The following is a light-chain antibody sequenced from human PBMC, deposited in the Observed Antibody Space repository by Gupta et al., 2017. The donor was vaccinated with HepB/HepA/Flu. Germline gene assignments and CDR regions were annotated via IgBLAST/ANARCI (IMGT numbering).Light chain of an antibody. Sequence: QSVLIQPPSASGTPGQTVTISCSGSTSNIGSNTVNWYQLLPGMAPRRLVYSNHQRPSGVPDRFLGSKSGTSASREITGLQSEGEADDYCAEWDDSLKGWVFGGGTRLTVL. CDR1: TSNIGSNT. CDR2: SNH. CDR3: AEWDDSLKGWV. V-gene: IGLV1-44*01. J-gene: IGLJ3*02.